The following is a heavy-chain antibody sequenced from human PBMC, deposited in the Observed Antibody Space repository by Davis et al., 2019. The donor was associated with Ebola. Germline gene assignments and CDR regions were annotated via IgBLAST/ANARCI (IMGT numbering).Heavy chain of an antibody. J-gene: IGHJ4*02. CDR2: ISAYNGNT. Sequence: AASVKVSCTASGYTFTSYGISWVRQAPGQGLEWMGWISAYNGNTNYAQKLQGRVTMTTDTSTSTAYMELRSLRSDDTAVYYCARDLMVVVVVAATPRFDYWGQGTLVTVSS. D-gene: IGHD2-15*01. V-gene: IGHV1-18*01. CDR1: GYTFTSYG. CDR3: ARDLMVVVVVAATPRFDY.